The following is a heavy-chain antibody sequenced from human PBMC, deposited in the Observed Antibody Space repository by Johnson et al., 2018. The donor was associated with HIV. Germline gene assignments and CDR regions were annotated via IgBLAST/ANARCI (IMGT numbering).Heavy chain of an antibody. CDR1: GFTFSSYG. V-gene: IGHV3-30*02. D-gene: IGHD2-21*02. J-gene: IGHJ3*02. Sequence: QVQLVESGGGLVQPGRSLRLSCTASGFTFSSYGMHWVRQAPGKGLEWVSFIRYDGSNKYFADSVKGRFTISRDNSKNTLYLQMNSLRAEDTAVYYCAKDLVVVTARGAFDIWGHGTTVTVSS. CDR3: AKDLVVVTARGAFDI. CDR2: IRYDGSNK.